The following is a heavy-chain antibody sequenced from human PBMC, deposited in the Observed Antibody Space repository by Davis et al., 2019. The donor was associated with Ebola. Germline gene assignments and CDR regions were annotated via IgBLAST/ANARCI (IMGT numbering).Heavy chain of an antibody. V-gene: IGHV3-21*04. CDR1: GFTFSSYW. CDR3: ARDREYYDFWSGYLDY. J-gene: IGHJ4*02. Sequence: GGSLRLSCAASGFTFSSYWMHWVRQAPGKGLEWVSSISSSSSYIYYADSVKGRFTISRDNAKNSLYLQMNSLRAEDTAVYYCARDREYYDFWSGYLDYWGQGTLVTVSS. CDR2: ISSSSSYI. D-gene: IGHD3-3*01.